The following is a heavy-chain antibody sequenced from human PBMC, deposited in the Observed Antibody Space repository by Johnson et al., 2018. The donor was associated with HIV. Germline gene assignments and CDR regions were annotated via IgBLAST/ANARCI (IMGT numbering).Heavy chain of an antibody. D-gene: IGHD3-22*01. V-gene: IGHV3-30-3*01. J-gene: IGHJ3*02. CDR2: ISYAGSNK. CDR3: ARGSTWYYYDSSGYSSAFDI. CDR1: GFTFSSYA. Sequence: QVQLVESGGGVVQPGRSLRLSCAASGFTFSSYAMHWVRQAPGKGLEWVAVISYAGSNKYYADSVKGRFTISRDNSQNTLYLQMNSLRAEDTAVYYCARGSTWYYYDSSGYSSAFDIWGQGTMVTVSS.